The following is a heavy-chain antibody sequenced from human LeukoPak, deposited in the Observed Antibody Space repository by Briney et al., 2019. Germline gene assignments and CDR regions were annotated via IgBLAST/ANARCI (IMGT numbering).Heavy chain of an antibody. Sequence: GRSLRLSCAASGFTFSSYAMHWVRQAPGKGLEWVAVISYDGSNKYYADSVKGRFTISRDNSKNTLYLQMNSLRAEDTAVYYCAKDQFMTGTTYGAFDIWGQGTMVTVSS. J-gene: IGHJ3*02. CDR3: AKDQFMTGTTYGAFDI. CDR1: GFTFSSYA. CDR2: ISYDGSNK. V-gene: IGHV3-30-3*01. D-gene: IGHD1-20*01.